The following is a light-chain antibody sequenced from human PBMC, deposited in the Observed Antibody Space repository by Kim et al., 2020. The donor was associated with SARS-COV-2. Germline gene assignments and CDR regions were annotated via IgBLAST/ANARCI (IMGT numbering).Light chain of an antibody. CDR3: HQYGSSPST. CDR1: QSVYSSY. V-gene: IGKV3-20*01. J-gene: IGKJ1*01. Sequence: EIVLTQSPGTLSLSLGERATLSCRASQSVYSSYLAWYQQKPGQAPRLLIYDASNRATGIPDRFSGSGSETDFTLTINRLESEDFAVYYCHQYGSSPSTFGQGTKVDIK. CDR2: DAS.